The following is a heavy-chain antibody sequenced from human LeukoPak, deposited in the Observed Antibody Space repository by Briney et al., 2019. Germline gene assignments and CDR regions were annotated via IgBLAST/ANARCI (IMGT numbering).Heavy chain of an antibody. CDR1: GFTFDDYA. CDR2: ISWNSGSI. D-gene: IGHD6-25*01. CDR3: AKAAIPYYFDY. J-gene: IGHJ4*02. Sequence: PGGSLRVSCAASGFTFDDYAMHWVRQAPGKGLGWVSGISWNSGSIGYADSVKGRFTISRDNAKNSLYLQMNSLRAEDTALYYCAKAAIPYYFDYWGQGTLVTVSS. V-gene: IGHV3-9*01.